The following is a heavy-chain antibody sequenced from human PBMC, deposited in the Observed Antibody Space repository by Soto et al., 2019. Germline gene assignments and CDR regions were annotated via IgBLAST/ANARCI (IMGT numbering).Heavy chain of an antibody. J-gene: IGHJ3*02. Sequence: SETLSLTCTVSGGSIISYYWSWSRQPPGKGLEWIGYISYSGSTNYSPSLKSRVTFSLDTSKNQFSLQLSSVTAADTAVYYCARERGSYAFDIWGQGTMVTVSS. V-gene: IGHV4-59*01. D-gene: IGHD3-10*01. CDR1: GGSIISYY. CDR3: ARERGSYAFDI. CDR2: ISYSGST.